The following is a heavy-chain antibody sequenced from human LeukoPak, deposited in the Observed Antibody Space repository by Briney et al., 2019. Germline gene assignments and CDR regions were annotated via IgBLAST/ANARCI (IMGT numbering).Heavy chain of an antibody. CDR3: ARVGSSSGWYLGY. V-gene: IGHV4-59*01. D-gene: IGHD6-19*01. Sequence: SETLSLTCTVSGGSISSYYWSWIRQPPGKGLEWIGYIYYSGSTNYSPSLKSRVTISVDTSKNQFSLKLSSVTAADTAVYYCARVGSSSGWYLGYWGQGTLVTVSS. CDR1: GGSISSYY. CDR2: IYYSGST. J-gene: IGHJ4*02.